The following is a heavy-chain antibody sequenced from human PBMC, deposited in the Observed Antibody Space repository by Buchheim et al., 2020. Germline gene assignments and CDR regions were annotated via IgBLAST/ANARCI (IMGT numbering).Heavy chain of an antibody. J-gene: IGHJ3*02. CDR3: ARPITIFGVVCSPCHHDAFDI. D-gene: IGHD3-3*01. CDR1: GFTFSRHD. Sequence: VQVVESGGGLVQPGGSLRLSCAASGFTFSRHDMNWVRQAPGKGLEWIGEINHRGSTNYNASLKSRVTMSIDTSSNQFSLNLNSVTAADTAVYYCARPITIFGVVCSPCHHDAFDIWGQGT. V-gene: IGHV4-34*01. CDR2: INHRGST.